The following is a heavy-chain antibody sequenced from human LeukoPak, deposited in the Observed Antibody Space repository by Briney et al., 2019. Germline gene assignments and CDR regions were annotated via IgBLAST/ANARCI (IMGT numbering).Heavy chain of an antibody. D-gene: IGHD6-13*01. CDR2: IIHSGRS. CDR3: ARDKPAAGTRFYFDY. CDR1: GGSFSGYY. J-gene: IGHJ4*02. Sequence: KTSETLSLTCAVYGGSFSGYYWSWIRQPPGKGLEWIGEIIHSGRSNYNPSLKSRVTISVDTSKNQFSLKLSSVTAADTAVYYCARDKPAAGTRFYFDYWGQGTLVTVSS. V-gene: IGHV4-34*12.